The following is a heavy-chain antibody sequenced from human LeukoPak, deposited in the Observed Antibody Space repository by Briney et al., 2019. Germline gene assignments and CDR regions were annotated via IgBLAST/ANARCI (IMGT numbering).Heavy chain of an antibody. CDR2: INHSGST. D-gene: IGHD6-13*01. V-gene: IGHV4-34*01. CDR1: GGSFSGYY. Sequence: SETLSLTCAVYGGSFSGYYWSWIRQPPGKGLEWIGEINHSGSTNYNLSLTSRVTISVDTSKNQFSLKLSSVTAADTAVYYCARSSGYSSSGGLNWFDTWGQGTLVTVSS. CDR3: ARSSGYSSSGGLNWFDT. J-gene: IGHJ5*02.